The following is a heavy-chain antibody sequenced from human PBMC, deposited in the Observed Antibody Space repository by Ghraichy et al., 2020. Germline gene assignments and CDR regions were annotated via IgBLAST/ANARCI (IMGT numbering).Heavy chain of an antibody. J-gene: IGHJ6*02. CDR2: IIPIFGTA. D-gene: IGHD4-17*01. CDR3: ASPSGTVTSYYYGMDV. Sequence: SVKVSCKASGGTFSSYAISWVRQAPGEGLEWMGGIIPIFGTANYAQKFQGRVTITADESTNTAYMELSSLRSEDTAVYYCASPSGTVTSYYYGMDVWGQGTTVTVSS. V-gene: IGHV1-69*13. CDR1: GGTFSSYA.